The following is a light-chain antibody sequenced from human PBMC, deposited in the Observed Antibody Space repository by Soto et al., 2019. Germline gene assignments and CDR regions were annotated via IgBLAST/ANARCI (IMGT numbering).Light chain of an antibody. Sequence: DIQMTQSPSSLSASVGDRVTITCRTSQTISIYLNWYQQKPGKAPKLLIYAASNLQSGVPSRFSGSGSGTDFTLTISGLQHEDYATYYCQQSYDSLSITFGQGTKVDI. CDR2: AAS. CDR1: QTISIY. V-gene: IGKV1-39*01. CDR3: QQSYDSLSIT. J-gene: IGKJ1*01.